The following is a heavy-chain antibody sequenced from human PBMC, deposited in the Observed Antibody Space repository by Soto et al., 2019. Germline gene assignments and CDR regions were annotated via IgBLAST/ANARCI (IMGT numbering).Heavy chain of an antibody. V-gene: IGHV4-34*01. J-gene: IGHJ2*01. CDR1: GGSFSGYY. Sequence: HVQLQQWGAGPLRPLETLSLTCGVSGGSFSGYYWAWIRQSPGKGLAWIGEINDRGSINYNPSLKSRVSISVDTSKNHYSLNLRSVTAADTAVYYCARESHDILTGPPWVWYFDLWGRGTLVTVSS. CDR3: ARESHDILTGPPWVWYFDL. D-gene: IGHD3-9*01. CDR2: INDRGSI.